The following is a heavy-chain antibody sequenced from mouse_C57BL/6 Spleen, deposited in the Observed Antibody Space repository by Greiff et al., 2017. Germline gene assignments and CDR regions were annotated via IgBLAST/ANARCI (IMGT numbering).Heavy chain of an antibody. CDR1: YFAFMASA. Sequence: LMESGAELVRPGSSVKLSCKDSYFAFMASAMHWVKQRPGHGLEWIGSFTLYSGATKYSENFKGKATLTANTSSSTAYMELSSLTSEDSAVYYCARFGGSSCAMDFWGKGTSVTVSS. J-gene: IGHJ4*01. V-gene: IGHV1-49*01. D-gene: IGHD1-1*02. CDR3: ARFGGSSCAMDF. CDR2: FTLYSGAT.